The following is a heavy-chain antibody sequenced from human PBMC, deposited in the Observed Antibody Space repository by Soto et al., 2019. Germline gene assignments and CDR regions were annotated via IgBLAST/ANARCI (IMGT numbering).Heavy chain of an antibody. J-gene: IGHJ5*02. CDR3: ARETRNDALNWFDP. Sequence: QVQLVQSGAEVKKPGSSVKVSCKASGGTFSSYAISWVRQAPGQGLEWMGGIIPIFGTANYAQKFQGRVTITADESTSTDYMELSSLRSADTAVYYCARETRNDALNWFDPWGQGTLVTVSS. D-gene: IGHD1-1*01. V-gene: IGHV1-69*01. CDR2: IIPIFGTA. CDR1: GGTFSSYA.